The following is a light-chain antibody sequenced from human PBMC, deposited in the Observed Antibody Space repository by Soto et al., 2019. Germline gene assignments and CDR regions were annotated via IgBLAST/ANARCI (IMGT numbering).Light chain of an antibody. V-gene: IGKV3-11*01. CDR3: QQRSNWPPSIT. CDR2: DAS. CDR1: QSVSSY. Sequence: EKVVTQSPGTLSLTPGERATLSCRASQSVSSYLLWYQQKPGQAPRLLIYDASNRATGIPARFSGSGSGTDFTLTISSLEPEDFAVYYCQQRSNWPPSITFGQGTRLEI. J-gene: IGKJ5*01.